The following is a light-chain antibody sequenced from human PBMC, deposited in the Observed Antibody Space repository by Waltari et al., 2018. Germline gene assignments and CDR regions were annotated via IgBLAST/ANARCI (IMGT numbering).Light chain of an antibody. J-gene: IGKJ2*01. CDR3: QQLNSHPPYT. V-gene: IGKV1-9*01. CDR1: QGVSTD. Sequence: IQLTQSPSSLSASVGDRVTITCRASQGVSTDLAWYQQKPGRAPKLLIYAASTLQSGVPSRFSGRGSGTDFTLTISSLQPEDFATYYCQQLNSHPPYTFGQGTKLEIK. CDR2: AAS.